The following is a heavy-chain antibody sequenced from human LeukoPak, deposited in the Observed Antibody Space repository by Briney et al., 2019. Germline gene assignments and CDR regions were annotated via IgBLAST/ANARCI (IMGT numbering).Heavy chain of an antibody. V-gene: IGHV3-23*01. CDR2: ISGSGGST. CDR3: AKDFSRRVVPFDY. CDR1: GSTFSSYA. Sequence: PGGSLRLSCAASGSTFSSYAMSWVRQAPGKGLEWVSAISGSGGSTYYADSVKGRFTISRDNSKNTLYLQMNSLRAEDTAVYYCAKDFSRRVVPFDYWGQGTLVTVSS. J-gene: IGHJ4*02. D-gene: IGHD3-3*01.